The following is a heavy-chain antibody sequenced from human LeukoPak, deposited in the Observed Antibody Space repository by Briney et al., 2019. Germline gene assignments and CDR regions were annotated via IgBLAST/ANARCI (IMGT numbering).Heavy chain of an antibody. V-gene: IGHV3-74*01. CDR2: INSDGSST. D-gene: IGHD5-12*01. Sequence: GGSLRPSCAASGFTFSRHWMHWVRQAPGKGLVRVSRINSDGSSTSYADSVKGRFTISRDNAKNTLYLQMNSLRAEDTAVYYCKSGIVATIGDYWGQGTLVAASS. CDR3: KSGIVATIGDY. J-gene: IGHJ4*02. CDR1: GFTFSRHW.